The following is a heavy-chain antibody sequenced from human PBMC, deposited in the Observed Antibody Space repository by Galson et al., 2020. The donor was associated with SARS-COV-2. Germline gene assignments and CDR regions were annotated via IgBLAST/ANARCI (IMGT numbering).Heavy chain of an antibody. CDR2: ITTSGTST. CDR1: GFTFSSYA. J-gene: IGHJ5*02. Sequence: TGGSLRLSCAASGFTFSSYAMSWVRQAPGRGLEWVSTITTSGTSTYYADSVKGRFTISRDNSKNTLYLQMNSLRAEDTAVYYCAKARVPAAGKWFDAWGQGTLVTVSS. V-gene: IGHV3-23*01. D-gene: IGHD2-2*01. CDR3: AKARVPAAGKWFDA.